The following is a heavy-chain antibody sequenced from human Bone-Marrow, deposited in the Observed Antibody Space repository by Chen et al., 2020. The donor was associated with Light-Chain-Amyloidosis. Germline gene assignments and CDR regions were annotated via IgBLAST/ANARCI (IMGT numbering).Heavy chain of an antibody. V-gene: IGHV5-51*01. CDR2: IYPDDSDA. CDR3: ARRRDGYNFDY. CDR1: GYTFPTYW. D-gene: IGHD5-12*01. J-gene: IGHJ4*02. Sequence: EVQLEQSGPEVKKPGASLKISCKGSGYTFPTYWIGWVRQMPGKGLEWMGVIYPDDSDARYSPSFEGQVTISADKSITTAYLQWRSLKASDTAMYYCARRRDGYNFDYWGQGTLVTVSS.